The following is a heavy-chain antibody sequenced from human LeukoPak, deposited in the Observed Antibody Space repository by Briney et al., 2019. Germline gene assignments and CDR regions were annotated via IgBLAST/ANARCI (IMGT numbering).Heavy chain of an antibody. J-gene: IGHJ5*02. CDR2: ISAYNGNT. CDR3: ARDRAAMVTAWFDL. Sequence: ASVTVSCRASGYTFTIYGISWVRQAPGQGLEWMGWISAYNGNTNYAQKLQGRVTMTTDTSTSTAYMEPRSLRSDDTAVYYCARDRAAMVTAWFDLWGQGTLVTVSS. D-gene: IGHD5-18*01. V-gene: IGHV1-18*01. CDR1: GYTFTIYG.